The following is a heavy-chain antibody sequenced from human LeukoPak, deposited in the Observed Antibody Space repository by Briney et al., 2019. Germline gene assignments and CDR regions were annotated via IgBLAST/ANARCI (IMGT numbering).Heavy chain of an antibody. CDR3: ARGPRYGLRY. V-gene: IGHV1-69*13. CDR1: GGTFSSYA. CDR2: IIPIFGTA. J-gene: IGHJ4*02. Sequence: ASVTVSCKASGGTFSSYAISWVRQAPGQGLEWVGGIIPIFGTANYAQKFQGRVTITADESTSTAYMELSSLRSEDTAVYYCARGPRYGLRYWGQGTLVTVSS. D-gene: IGHD3-10*01.